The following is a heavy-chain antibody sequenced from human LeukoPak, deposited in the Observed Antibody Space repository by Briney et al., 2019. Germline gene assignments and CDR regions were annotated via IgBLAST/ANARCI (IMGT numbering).Heavy chain of an antibody. D-gene: IGHD3-10*01. Sequence: GGSLRLSCAASGFTFSSYGMHWVRQAPGKGLEWVAVIWYDGGNKYYADSVKGRFTISRDNSKNTLYLQMNSLRAEDTAVYYCARGMYRGSGSYYNVFYFDYWGQGTLVTVSS. J-gene: IGHJ4*02. CDR3: ARGMYRGSGSYYNVFYFDY. CDR2: IWYDGGNK. V-gene: IGHV3-33*01. CDR1: GFTFSSYG.